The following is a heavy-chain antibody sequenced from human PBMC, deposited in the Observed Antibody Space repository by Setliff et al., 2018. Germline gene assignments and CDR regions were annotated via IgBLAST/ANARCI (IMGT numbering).Heavy chain of an antibody. CDR2: ISGYNGYT. CDR3: VRDRAAIVVGPPTAAFDI. Sequence: ASVKVSCKAFGYTFAKYGTSWVRQAPGQGLEWMGWISGYNGYTVYAQKLQGRVNLTTDTSTGTAYMEVRSLRSDDTAQYYCVRDRAAIVVGPPTAAFDIWGQGTMVTVSS. J-gene: IGHJ3*02. D-gene: IGHD2-2*01. CDR1: GYTFAKYG. V-gene: IGHV1-18*01.